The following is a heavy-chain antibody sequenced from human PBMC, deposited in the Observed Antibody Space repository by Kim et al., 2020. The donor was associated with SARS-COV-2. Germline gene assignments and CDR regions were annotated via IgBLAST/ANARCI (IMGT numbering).Heavy chain of an antibody. CDR2: FDPEDGET. D-gene: IGHD4-17*01. V-gene: IGHV1-24*01. CDR1: GYSLDELP. Sequence: ASVKVSCKVSGYSLDELPIHWVRQSPGKGLEWMGGFDPEDGETVYAQKFQGRVSMTEDTSTDIAHMELSTLRSDDAAVYYCVAPLSTGHAFDIWGQGTKSPSLQ. CDR3: VAPLSTGHAFDI. J-gene: IGHJ3*02.